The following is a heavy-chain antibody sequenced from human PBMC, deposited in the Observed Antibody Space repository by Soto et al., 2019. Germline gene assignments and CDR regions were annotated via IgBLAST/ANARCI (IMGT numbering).Heavy chain of an antibody. CDR3: ATYYYDSSGYFYAFDI. V-gene: IGHV1-69*01. CDR1: GGTFSSYA. J-gene: IGHJ3*02. D-gene: IGHD3-22*01. CDR2: IIPIFGTA. Sequence: QVQLVQSGVEVKKPGSSVKVSCKASGGTFSSYAISWVRQAPGQGLEWMGGIIPIFGTANYAQKFQGRVTITADESTSTAYMELSSLRSEDTAVYYCATYYYDSSGYFYAFDIWGQGTMVTVSS.